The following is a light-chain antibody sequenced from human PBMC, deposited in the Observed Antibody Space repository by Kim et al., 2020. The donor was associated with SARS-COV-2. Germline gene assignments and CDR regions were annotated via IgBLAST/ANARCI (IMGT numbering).Light chain of an antibody. CDR1: QGIIHY. V-gene: IGKV1-27*01. Sequence: SVGDRVTIPCRASQGIIHYLAWYQQKPGKVPKLLIYAASTLQSGVPSRFSGSGSGTDFTLTISSLQPEDVATYYCQKYNSAPPWTFGQGTKVDIK. CDR2: AAS. J-gene: IGKJ1*01. CDR3: QKYNSAPPWT.